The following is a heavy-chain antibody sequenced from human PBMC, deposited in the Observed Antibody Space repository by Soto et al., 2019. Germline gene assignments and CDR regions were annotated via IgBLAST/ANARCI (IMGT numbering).Heavy chain of an antibody. Sequence: ASVKVSCKASGYTFTSYGISWVLQAPGQGLEWMGWISGYNGNTNYAQKLQGRVTMTTDTSTSTAYMELRSLRSDDTAVYYCARDFTPYVYDSSGYYYLIWGQGTMVTVSS. CDR2: ISGYNGNT. D-gene: IGHD3-22*01. CDR1: GYTFTSYG. J-gene: IGHJ4*03. V-gene: IGHV1-18*04. CDR3: ARDFTPYVYDSSGYYYLI.